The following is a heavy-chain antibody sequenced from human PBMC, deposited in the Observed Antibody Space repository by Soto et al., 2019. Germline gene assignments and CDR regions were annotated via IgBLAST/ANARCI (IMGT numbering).Heavy chain of an antibody. D-gene: IGHD6-19*01. CDR3: ARDGEGIAVPGNSFDI. V-gene: IGHV1-2*04. CDR1: GHTFTGYY. CDR2: INPNIFGT. J-gene: IGHJ3*02. Sequence: ASVKVSCKASGHTFTGYYMHLVRQAPVQVLEWIVWINPNIFGTNYSQTFQGWFTITGYRCISTSYMERSRLRSDDTALDYCARDGEGIAVPGNSFDIWG.